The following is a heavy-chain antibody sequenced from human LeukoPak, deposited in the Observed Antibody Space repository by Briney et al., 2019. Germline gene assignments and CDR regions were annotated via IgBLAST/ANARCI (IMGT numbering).Heavy chain of an antibody. CDR2: IYYSGST. V-gene: IGHV4-39*07. J-gene: IGHJ4*02. CDR1: GGSISSSSYY. D-gene: IGHD3-22*01. CDR3: ASASDYYDSSGYHFDY. Sequence: SETLSLTCTVSGGSISSSSYYWGWIRQPPGKGLEWIGSIYYSGSTYYNPSLKSRVTISVDTSKNQFSLKLSSVTIADTAVYYCASASDYYDSSGYHFDYWGQGTLVTVSS.